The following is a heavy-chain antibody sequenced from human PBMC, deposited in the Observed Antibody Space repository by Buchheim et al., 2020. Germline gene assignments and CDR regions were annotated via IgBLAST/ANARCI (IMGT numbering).Heavy chain of an antibody. D-gene: IGHD1-26*01. CDR1: GYSFSSYG. V-gene: IGHV1-18*01. CDR2: INTYNGFT. CDR3: ARVNSGSAPGRWLDA. J-gene: IGHJ5*02. Sequence: QSQVVQSGSEVKKPGASVTLSCKASGYSFSSYGITWVRRAPGQGLEWIGWINTYNGFTKYAQKFQGRVTLTTDRPTSTTYVELRSLRSDDTAVYHCARVNSGSAPGRWLDAWGQGTL.